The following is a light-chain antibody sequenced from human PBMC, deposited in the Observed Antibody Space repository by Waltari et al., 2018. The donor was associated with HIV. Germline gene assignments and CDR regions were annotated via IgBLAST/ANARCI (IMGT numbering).Light chain of an antibody. J-gene: IGKJ1*01. CDR3: QQRYDSWT. CDR1: QSVSRY. V-gene: IGKV3-11*01. CDR2: DAS. Sequence: IVLTQSPATLSLSPGERAPLSCRASQSVSRYLGWYQQKPGQPPRLLIYDASNRAAGIPTRFSGSGSGTDFTLTISSLEAEDFAVYYCQQRYDSWTFGQGTKVEIK.